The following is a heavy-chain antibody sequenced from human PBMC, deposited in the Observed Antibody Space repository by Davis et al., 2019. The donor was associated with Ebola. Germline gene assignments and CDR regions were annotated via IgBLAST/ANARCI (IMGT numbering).Heavy chain of an antibody. CDR2: IYPGDSDT. Sequence: GESLKISCRGSGYSFTSYWIGWVRQMPGKGLEWMGIIYPGDSDTRYNPSFQGQVTISADKSISTAYLQWSSLKASDTAMYYCARLTHRYDFWSGYSGRGRWFDPWGQGTLVTVSS. J-gene: IGHJ5*02. CDR3: ARLTHRYDFWSGYSGRGRWFDP. D-gene: IGHD3-3*01. V-gene: IGHV5-51*01. CDR1: GYSFTSYW.